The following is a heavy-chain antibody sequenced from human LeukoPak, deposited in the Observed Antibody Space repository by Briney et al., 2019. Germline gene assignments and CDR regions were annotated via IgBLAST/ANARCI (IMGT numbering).Heavy chain of an antibody. CDR2: ISYDGSNK. Sequence: GGSLRLSCAASGFTFSSYDMSWVRQAPGKGLEWVAVISYDGSNKYYADSVKGRFTISRDNSKNTLYLQMNSLRAEDTAVYYCAKGPAFNWGQGTLVTVSS. CDR3: AKGPAFN. CDR1: GFTFSSYD. J-gene: IGHJ4*02. V-gene: IGHV3-30*18.